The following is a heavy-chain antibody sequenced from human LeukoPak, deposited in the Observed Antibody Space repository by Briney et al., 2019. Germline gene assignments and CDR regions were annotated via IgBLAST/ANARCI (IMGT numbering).Heavy chain of an antibody. V-gene: IGHV1-2*02. Sequence: ASVKVPCKASGYTFTGYYMHWVRQAPGQGLEWMGWINPNSGGTNYAQKFQGRVTVTRDTSISTAYMELSRLRSDDTAVYYCARDRSPGDIFDSGQGFDPWGQGTLVTVSS. CDR1: GYTFTGYY. D-gene: IGHD3-9*01. CDR2: INPNSGGT. J-gene: IGHJ5*02. CDR3: ARDRSPGDIFDSGQGFDP.